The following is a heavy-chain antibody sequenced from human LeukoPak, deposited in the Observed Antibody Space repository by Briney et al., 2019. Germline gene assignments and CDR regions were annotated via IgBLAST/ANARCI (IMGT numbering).Heavy chain of an antibody. V-gene: IGHV1-24*01. CDR1: GYTLTELS. D-gene: IGHD3-9*01. CDR3: ATGDDILTGYLTLDY. J-gene: IGHJ4*02. CDR2: FDPEDGET. Sequence: ASVKVSCKVSGYTLTELSMHWVRQAPGKGLEWMGGFDPEDGETIYAQKFQGRVTMTEDTSTDTAYMELSSLRSEDTAVYYCATGDDILTGYLTLDYWGQGTLVTVSS.